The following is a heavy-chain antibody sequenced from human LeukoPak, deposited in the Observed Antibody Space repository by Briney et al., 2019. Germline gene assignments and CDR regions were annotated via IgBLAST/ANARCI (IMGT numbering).Heavy chain of an antibody. CDR2: ISSSSSYI. J-gene: IGHJ4*02. Sequence: PGGSLRLSCAASGFTFSSYSMNWVRQAPGKVLEWVSSISSSSSYIYYADSVKGRFTISRDNAKNSLYLQMNSLRAEDTAVYYCASVGGWPIYYWGQGTLVTVSS. CDR1: GFTFSSYS. D-gene: IGHD6-19*01. CDR3: ASVGGWPIYY. V-gene: IGHV3-21*01.